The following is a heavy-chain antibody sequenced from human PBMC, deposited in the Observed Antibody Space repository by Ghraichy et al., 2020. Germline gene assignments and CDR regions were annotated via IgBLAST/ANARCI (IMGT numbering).Heavy chain of an antibody. V-gene: IGHV3-7*03. Sequence: GSLRLSCAASGFTFSSYWMSWVRQAPGKGLEWVANIKEDGSEKYYVDSVKGRFTISRDNAKNSLYLQMNTLRAEDTAVYYCARDRTIVVPAAISFGWFDPWGQGTLVTVSS. CDR3: ARDRTIVVPAAISFGWFDP. CDR2: IKEDGSEK. CDR1: GFTFSSYW. D-gene: IGHD2-2*01. J-gene: IGHJ5*02.